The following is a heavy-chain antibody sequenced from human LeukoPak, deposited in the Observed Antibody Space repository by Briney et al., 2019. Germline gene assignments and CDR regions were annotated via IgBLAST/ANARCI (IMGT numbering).Heavy chain of an antibody. CDR2: IYTSGTT. D-gene: IGHD5-18*01. V-gene: IGHV4-4*07. J-gene: IGHJ6*03. Sequence: PSETLSLTCTVSGDSFSTYYWSWIRQPAGKGLEWIGHIYTSGTTNYNPSLKSRVTMSIDTSKNQFSLKLSSITAADTAVYYCARTTEGGYTYNYFYYYYMDVWGKGTTVTISS. CDR3: ARTTEGGYTYNYFYYYYMDV. CDR1: GDSFSTYY.